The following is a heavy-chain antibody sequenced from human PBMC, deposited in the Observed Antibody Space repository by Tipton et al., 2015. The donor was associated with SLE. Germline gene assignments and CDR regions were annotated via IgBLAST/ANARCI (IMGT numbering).Heavy chain of an antibody. Sequence: QLVQSGAEVRKPGESLKISCKGSGYNFTDYWIGWVRQMPGKGLEWMGITYPSDSDTSYSPSFQGQVTISADKSITTAYLQWSSLKASDTAMYYCARLQYCPSTTCSAFDIWGQGTMVTVSS. CDR2: TYPSDSDT. J-gene: IGHJ3*02. V-gene: IGHV5-51*03. D-gene: IGHD2-2*01. CDR3: ARLQYCPSTTCSAFDI. CDR1: GYNFTDYW.